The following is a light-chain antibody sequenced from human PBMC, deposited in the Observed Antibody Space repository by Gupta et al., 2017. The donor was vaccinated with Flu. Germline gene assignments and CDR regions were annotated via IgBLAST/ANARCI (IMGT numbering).Light chain of an antibody. CDR2: EDN. Sequence: SYELTQPPAVYVSPGQTASIICSGDKLGDRYACWYQQKPGHSPLLVIYEDNKRPSGIPERFSCPNSGNPATLTISGTQAMDEANYYCQAWDTSTSHVVFGGGTKLTVL. J-gene: IGLJ2*01. V-gene: IGLV3-1*01. CDR1: KLGDRY. CDR3: QAWDTSTSHVV.